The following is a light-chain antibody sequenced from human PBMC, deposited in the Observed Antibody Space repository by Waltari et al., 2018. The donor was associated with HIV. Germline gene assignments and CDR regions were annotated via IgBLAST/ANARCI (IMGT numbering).Light chain of an antibody. CDR1: NSTSGAHY. Sequence: QSVLTQPPSASGTPGQRVTRSCSGSNSTSGAHYLHCYQQFPGAAPELPIYRNSQRPSGVPDRFSGSKSGTSASLAIRGLRSDDGANYYCATWDDSLSLWVFGGGTKLTVL. V-gene: IGLV1-47*01. CDR2: RNS. J-gene: IGLJ3*02. CDR3: ATWDDSLSLWV.